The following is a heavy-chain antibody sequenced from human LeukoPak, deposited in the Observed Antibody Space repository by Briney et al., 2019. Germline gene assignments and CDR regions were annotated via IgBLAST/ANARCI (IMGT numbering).Heavy chain of an antibody. D-gene: IGHD6-13*01. CDR3: ARDREYSSSWYPRGYFEY. CDR2: IYYSGST. J-gene: IGHJ4*02. Sequence: SETLSLTCTVSGGSISSYYWGWTRQPPGKGLEWIGSIYYSGSTYYNPSLKSRVTISVDTSKNQFSLKLSSVTAADTAVYYCARDREYSSSWYPRGYFEYWGQGTLVTVSS. V-gene: IGHV4-39*07. CDR1: GGSISSYY.